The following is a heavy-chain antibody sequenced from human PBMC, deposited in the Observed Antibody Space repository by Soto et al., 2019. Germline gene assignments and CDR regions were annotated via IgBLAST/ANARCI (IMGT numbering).Heavy chain of an antibody. CDR3: ARIPYDFWSGYLLYTTSDSYYYYGMDV. V-gene: IGHV2-26*01. Sequence: QVTLKESGPVLVKPTETLTLTCTVSGFSLSNARMGVSWIRQPPGKALEWLAHIFSNDEKSYSTSLKSRLTISKDTSKSQVVLTMTNMDPVDTATYYCARIPYDFWSGYLLYTTSDSYYYYGMDVWGQGTTVTVSS. J-gene: IGHJ6*02. D-gene: IGHD3-3*01. CDR2: IFSNDEK. CDR1: GFSLSNARMG.